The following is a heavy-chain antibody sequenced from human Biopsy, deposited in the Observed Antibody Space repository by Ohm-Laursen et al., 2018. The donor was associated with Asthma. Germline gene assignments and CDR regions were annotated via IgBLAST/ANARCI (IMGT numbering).Heavy chain of an antibody. CDR1: GTHFGSYN. Sequence: SLRLSCAASGTHFGSYNMHWARQAPGKGLEWVAVITFDGSTQHYGDSVKGRFTISRDNSKNMLFLQMNSLRAEDTAVYYCSRDTLGYYIDIWGQGTQVTVSS. V-gene: IGHV3-30-3*01. CDR2: ITFDGSTQ. D-gene: IGHD1-26*01. CDR3: SRDTLGYYIDI. J-gene: IGHJ4*02.